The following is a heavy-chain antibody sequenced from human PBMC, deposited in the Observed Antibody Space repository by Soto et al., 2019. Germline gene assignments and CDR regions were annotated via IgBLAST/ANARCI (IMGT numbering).Heavy chain of an antibody. D-gene: IGHD3-3*01. J-gene: IGHJ4*02. CDR1: GGSISSGDYY. Sequence: SETLSLTCTVSGGSISSGDYYWSWIRQPPGKGLEWIGYIYYSGSTYYNPSLKSRVTISVDTSKNQFSLKLSSVTAADTAVYYCARGWLPERLLVDYWGQGTLGTVSS. CDR3: ARGWLPERLLVDY. CDR2: IYYSGST. V-gene: IGHV4-30-4*01.